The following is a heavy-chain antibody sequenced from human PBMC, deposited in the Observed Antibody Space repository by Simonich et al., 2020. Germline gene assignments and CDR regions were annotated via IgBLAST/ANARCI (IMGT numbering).Heavy chain of an antibody. J-gene: IGHJ1*01. D-gene: IGHD6-13*01. CDR2: ISWNRGSI. CDR1: GFTFDDYA. CDR3: AKDVAAAGTEYFQH. Sequence: EVQLVESGGGLVQPGRSLRLSCAASGFTFDDYAMHWVRQAPGKGLNRISGISWNRGSIGYAESVKGRFTISRDNAKNSLYLQMNSLRAEDTALYYCAKDVAAAGTEYFQHWGQGTLVTVSS. V-gene: IGHV3-9*01.